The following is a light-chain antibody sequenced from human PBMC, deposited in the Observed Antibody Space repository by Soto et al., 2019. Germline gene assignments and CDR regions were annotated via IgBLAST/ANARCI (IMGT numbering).Light chain of an antibody. V-gene: IGKV1-5*03. CDR2: KAS. Sequence: DIQMTQSPSTPSASVGDRVSITCRASQSINIWLAWYQQKPVRAPKLLIYKASSLESGVPSRFSGSGSGTEFTLTISSLQPDDFATYYCKQYNSYSTFGQGTKVDIK. CDR1: QSINIW. J-gene: IGKJ1*01. CDR3: KQYNSYST.